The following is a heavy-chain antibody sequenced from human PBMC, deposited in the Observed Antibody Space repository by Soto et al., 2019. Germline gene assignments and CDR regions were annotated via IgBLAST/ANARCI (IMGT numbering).Heavy chain of an antibody. CDR1: GGTFSSYA. D-gene: IGHD2-15*01. CDR3: ARVGLAQASDY. CDR2: IIPIFGTA. V-gene: IGHV1-69*13. J-gene: IGHJ4*02. Sequence: VASVKVSCKASGGTFSSYAISWVRQAPGQGLEWMGGIIPIFGTANYAQKFQGRVTITADESTSTAYMELSSLRSEDTAVYYCARVGLAQASDYWGQGTLVTVSS.